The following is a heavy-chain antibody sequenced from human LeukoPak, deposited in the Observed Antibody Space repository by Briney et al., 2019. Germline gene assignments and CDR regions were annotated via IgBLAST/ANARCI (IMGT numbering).Heavy chain of an antibody. Sequence: SETLSLTCTVSGVSISSSNSYWGWIRQPPGKGLEWIGSIYYSGNTYYNASLKSQVSISIDTSKNQFSLRLTSVTAADTAVYYCARQTGSGLFILPGGQGTLVTVSS. J-gene: IGHJ4*02. D-gene: IGHD3/OR15-3a*01. CDR2: IYYSGNT. CDR1: GVSISSSNSY. V-gene: IGHV4-39*01. CDR3: ARQTGSGLFILP.